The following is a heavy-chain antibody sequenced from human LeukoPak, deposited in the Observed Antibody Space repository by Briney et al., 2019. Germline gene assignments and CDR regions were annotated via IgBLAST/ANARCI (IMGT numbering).Heavy chain of an antibody. J-gene: IGHJ3*02. D-gene: IGHD3-9*01. CDR3: AKDPDRVWLFSLGAFDI. Sequence: AGGSLRLSCAASGCTFSSYAMSWVRQAPGKGLEWVSAISDSGGSTYYADSVKGRFTISRDNSKNALFLQMNSLRAEDTAVYYCAKDPDRVWLFSLGAFDIWGQGTMVTVSS. CDR1: GCTFSSYA. CDR2: ISDSGGST. V-gene: IGHV3-23*01.